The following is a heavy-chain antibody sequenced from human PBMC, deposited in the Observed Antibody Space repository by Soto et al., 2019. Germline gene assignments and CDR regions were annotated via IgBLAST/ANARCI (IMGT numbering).Heavy chain of an antibody. CDR3: ARLDSSWPYYYYGMDV. J-gene: IGHJ6*02. CDR1: GGSFSGYY. CDR2: INHSGST. D-gene: IGHD6-13*01. Sequence: SETLSLTCAVYGGSFSGYYWSWIRQPPGKGLEWIGEINHSGSTNYNPSLKSRVTISVDTSKNQFSLKLSSVTAADTAVYYCARLDSSWPYYYYGMDVWGQGTTVTVSS. V-gene: IGHV4-34*01.